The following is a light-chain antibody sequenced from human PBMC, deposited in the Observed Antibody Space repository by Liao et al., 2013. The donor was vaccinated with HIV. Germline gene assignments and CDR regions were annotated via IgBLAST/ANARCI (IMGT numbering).Light chain of an antibody. CDR3: QAWDSSVI. J-gene: IGLJ2*01. CDR1: DIGGKS. Sequence: SYELTQPPSLSVAPGETARVTCAGNDIGGKSVHWYQQQPGQAPVLVISYDSERPSGIPERFSGSNSGTTATLTISGTQAMDEADYYCQAWDSSVIFGGGTKLTVL. CDR2: YDS. V-gene: IGLV3-21*01.